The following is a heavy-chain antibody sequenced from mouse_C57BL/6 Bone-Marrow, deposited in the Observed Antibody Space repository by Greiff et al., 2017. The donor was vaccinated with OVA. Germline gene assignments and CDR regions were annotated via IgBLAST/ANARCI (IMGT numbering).Heavy chain of an antibody. CDR1: GYTFTSYG. Sequence: VQGVESGAELARPGASVKLSCKASGYTFTSYGISWVKQRTGQGLGWIGEIYPRSGNTYYNEKFKGKATLTADKSSSTAYMELRSLTSEDSAVYFCARSGYWGQGTTLTVSS. J-gene: IGHJ2*01. CDR3: ARSGY. CDR2: IYPRSGNT. D-gene: IGHD3-1*01. V-gene: IGHV1-81*01.